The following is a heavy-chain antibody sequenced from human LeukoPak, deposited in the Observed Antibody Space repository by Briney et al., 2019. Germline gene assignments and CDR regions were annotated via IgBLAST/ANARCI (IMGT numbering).Heavy chain of an antibody. CDR3: ARDWVAAAGTNYFDY. J-gene: IGHJ4*02. Sequence: SETLSLTCTVSGGSITDYHWIWIRQPAGKGLEWIGRLYTSGSTNYNPSLKSRVTISVDTSKNQFSLKLSSVTAADTAVYYCARDWVAAAGTNYFDYWAQGTLVTVSS. D-gene: IGHD6-13*01. CDR1: GGSITDYH. V-gene: IGHV4-4*07. CDR2: LYTSGST.